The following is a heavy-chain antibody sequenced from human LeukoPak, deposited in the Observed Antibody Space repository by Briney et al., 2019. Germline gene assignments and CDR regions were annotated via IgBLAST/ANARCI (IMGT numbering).Heavy chain of an antibody. CDR2: INHSEST. CDR3: ATRPDIAATGPGWFDP. V-gene: IGHV4-34*01. CDR1: GGSFSGYY. J-gene: IGHJ5*02. D-gene: IGHD6-13*01. Sequence: PSETLSLTCAVYGGSFSGYYWSWIRQPPGKGLEWIGEINHSESTNYNPSLKSRVTVSVDTSKNQFSLKLSSVTAADTAVYYCATRPDIAATGPGWFDPWGQGTLVTVSS.